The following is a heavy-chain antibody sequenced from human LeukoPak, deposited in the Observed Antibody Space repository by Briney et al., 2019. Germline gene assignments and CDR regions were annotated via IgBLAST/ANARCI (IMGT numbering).Heavy chain of an antibody. V-gene: IGHV3-66*01. CDR3: ARVGLWFGELHEN. J-gene: IGHJ4*02. Sequence: GGSLRLSCAASGFTVSSNYMSWVRQAPGKGLEWVSVTYSGGSTYYADSVKGRFTISRDNSKNTLYLQMNSLRAEDTAVYYCARVGLWFGELHENWGQGTLVTVSS. CDR1: GFTVSSNY. D-gene: IGHD3-10*01. CDR2: TYSGGST.